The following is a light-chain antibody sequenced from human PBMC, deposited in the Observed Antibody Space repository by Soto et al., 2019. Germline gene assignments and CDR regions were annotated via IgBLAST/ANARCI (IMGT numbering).Light chain of an antibody. J-gene: IGLJ2*01. CDR3: SSYTSDNTVV. V-gene: IGLV2-14*01. Sequence: QSALTQPASVSGSPGQSITISCTGTSSDFGGYNYVSWYQQHPGKAPKLMIYEVSIRPSEVSNRFSGSKSGNTASLTISGLQAEDEADYYCSSYTSDNTVVFGGGTKLTVL. CDR2: EVS. CDR1: SSDFGGYNY.